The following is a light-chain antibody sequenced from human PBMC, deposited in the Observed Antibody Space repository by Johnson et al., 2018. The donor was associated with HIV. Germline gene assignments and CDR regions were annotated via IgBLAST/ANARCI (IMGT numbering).Light chain of an antibody. CDR1: RSNIGNNY. CDR3: GTWDSSLRTGF. J-gene: IGLJ1*01. V-gene: IGLV1-51*02. CDR2: EDN. Sequence: QSVLTQPPSVSAAPGQRVTISCSGGRSNIGNNYVSWYQQFPGAAPKLLIYEDNERPSGIPDRFSGSTSDTSATLGITGLQTGDEADYYCGTWDSSLRTGFFGTGTKVTVL.